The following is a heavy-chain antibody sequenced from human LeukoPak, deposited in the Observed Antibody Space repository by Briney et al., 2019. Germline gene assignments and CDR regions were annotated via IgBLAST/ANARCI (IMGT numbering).Heavy chain of an antibody. D-gene: IGHD3-3*01. CDR3: ARDHYDFWSGYFNFYYFDY. J-gene: IGHJ4*02. V-gene: IGHV3-21*01. CDR1: GFNFSNSG. CDR2: ISSSSSYI. Sequence: PGGSLRLSCAASGFNFSNSGMTWVRQAPGKGLEWVSSISSSSSYIYYADSVKGRFTISRDNAKNSLYLQMNSLRAEDTAVYYCARDHYDFWSGYFNFYYFDYWGQGTLVTVSS.